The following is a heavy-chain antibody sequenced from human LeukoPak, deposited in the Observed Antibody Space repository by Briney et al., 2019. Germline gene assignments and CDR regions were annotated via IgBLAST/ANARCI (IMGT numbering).Heavy chain of an antibody. Sequence: GGSLRLSCAASGFTFSSYWMSWVRQAPGKGLEWVAVIWYDGNNKYYADSVKGRFTISRDNSKNTLYLQMNSLRVEDTAVYYCARGSGNYYNWFDPWGQGTLVTVSS. D-gene: IGHD1-26*01. CDR3: ARGSGNYYNWFDP. J-gene: IGHJ5*02. V-gene: IGHV3-33*08. CDR2: IWYDGNNK. CDR1: GFTFSSYW.